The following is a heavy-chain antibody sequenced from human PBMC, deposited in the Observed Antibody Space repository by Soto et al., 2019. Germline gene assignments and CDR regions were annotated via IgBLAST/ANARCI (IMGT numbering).Heavy chain of an antibody. J-gene: IGHJ6*02. Sequence: GGSLRLSCAASGFTFSSYAMSWVRQAPGKGLEWVSAISGSGGSTYYADSVKGRFTISRDNSKNTLYLRMNSLRAEDTAVYYCAKGALGYCSGGSCFHYYGMDVWGQGTTVTVSS. CDR3: AKGALGYCSGGSCFHYYGMDV. D-gene: IGHD2-15*01. CDR1: GFTFSSYA. V-gene: IGHV3-23*01. CDR2: ISGSGGST.